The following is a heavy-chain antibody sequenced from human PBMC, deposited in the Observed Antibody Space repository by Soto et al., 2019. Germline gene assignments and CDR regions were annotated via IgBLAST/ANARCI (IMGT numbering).Heavy chain of an antibody. V-gene: IGHV5-51*01. D-gene: IGHD2-2*01. CDR3: ARPPRYCSSTSCLHDAFDI. CDR1: GYSFTSYW. CDR2: IYPGDSDT. J-gene: IGHJ3*02. Sequence: GESLKISCKGSGYSFTSYWIGWVRQMPGKGLEWMGIIYPGDSDTRYSPSFQGQVTISADKSISTAYLQWSSLKASDTAMYYCARPPRYCSSTSCLHDAFDIWGQGTMVTVSS.